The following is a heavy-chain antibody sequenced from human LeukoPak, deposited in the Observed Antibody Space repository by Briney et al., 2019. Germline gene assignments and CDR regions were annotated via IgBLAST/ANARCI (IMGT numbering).Heavy chain of an antibody. CDR3: ARDLVDDGVDY. Sequence: PGGSLRLSCAASGFTFGNHAMSWVRQPPGEGLEWVSIISGSGRNIYYANSVKGRFTISRDNSKNTLYLQMNSLRAEDTAVYYCARDLVDDGVDYWGQGTLVTVSS. CDR1: GFTFGNHA. CDR2: ISGSGRNI. J-gene: IGHJ4*02. V-gene: IGHV3-23*01. D-gene: IGHD2-15*01.